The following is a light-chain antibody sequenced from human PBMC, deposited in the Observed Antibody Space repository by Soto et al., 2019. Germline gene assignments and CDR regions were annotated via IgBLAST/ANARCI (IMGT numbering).Light chain of an antibody. V-gene: IGLV1-40*01. CDR2: GNS. J-gene: IGLJ2*01. CDR3: QSYDSSLSGSVV. CDR1: SSNIGAGYD. Sequence: QSVLTQPPSVSGAPGQRVTISCTGSSSNIGAGYDVHWYQQFPGTAPKLLIYGNSNRPSGVPDRFSGSKSGTSASLAITGLQAEDDADYYCQSYDSSLSGSVVFGGGTKRTVL.